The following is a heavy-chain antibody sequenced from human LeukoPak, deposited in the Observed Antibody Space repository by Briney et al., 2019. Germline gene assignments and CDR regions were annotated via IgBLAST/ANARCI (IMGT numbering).Heavy chain of an antibody. D-gene: IGHD3-22*01. CDR3: ARSKGSSGYYLAGIENDY. CDR2: IVVGSGNT. Sequence: GASVKVSCKAYGFTFTSSAVQWVRQARGQRLEWIGWIVVGSGNTNYAQKFQGRVTMTRDTSTSTVYMELSSLRSEDTAVYYCARSKGSSGYYLAGIENDYWGQGTLVTVSS. V-gene: IGHV1-58*01. J-gene: IGHJ4*02. CDR1: GFTFTSSA.